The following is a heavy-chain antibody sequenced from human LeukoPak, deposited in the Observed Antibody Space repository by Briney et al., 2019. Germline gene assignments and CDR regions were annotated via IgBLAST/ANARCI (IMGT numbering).Heavy chain of an antibody. J-gene: IGHJ1*01. V-gene: IGHV4-38-2*02. CDR2: IYHSGST. CDR3: ARRGYSYGAEYFQH. Sequence: PSETLSLTCTVSGYSISSGYYWGCIRQPPGKGLEWIGSIYHSGSTYYNPPLKSRVTISVDTSKKQFSLKLSSVTAADTAVYYCARRGYSYGAEYFQHWGQGTLVTVSS. D-gene: IGHD5-18*01. CDR1: GYSISSGYY.